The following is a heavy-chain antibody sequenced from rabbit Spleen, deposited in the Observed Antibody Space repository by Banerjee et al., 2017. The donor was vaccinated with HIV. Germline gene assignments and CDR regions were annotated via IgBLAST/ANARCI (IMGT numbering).Heavy chain of an antibody. CDR2: IYAGSSGNT. CDR3: ARDAGTSFSTYGMDL. Sequence: QSLEESGGDLVKPEGSLTLTCTASGFSFSNSYFMCWVRQAPGKGLEWIACIYAGSSGNTYSATWAKGRFTISKTSSTTVTLQMTSLTAADTATYFCARDAGTSFSTYGMDLWGPGTLVTVS. V-gene: IGHV1S40*01. CDR1: GFSFSNSYF. D-gene: IGHD8-1*01. J-gene: IGHJ6*01.